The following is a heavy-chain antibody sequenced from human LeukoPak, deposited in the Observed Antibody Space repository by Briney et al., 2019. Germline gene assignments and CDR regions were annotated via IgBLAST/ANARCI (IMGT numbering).Heavy chain of an antibody. CDR1: GYTFTSYD. V-gene: IGHV1-8*01. CDR2: MNPNSGNT. D-gene: IGHD2-15*01. CDR3: ARLGYCRGGSCLAFDI. J-gene: IGHJ3*02. Sequence: ASVKVSCKASGYTFTSYDINWVRQATGQGLEWMGWMNPNSGNTGYAQKFQGRVTMTRNTSISTAYMELSSLRSEDTAVYYCARLGYCRGGSCLAFDIWGQGTMVTVSS.